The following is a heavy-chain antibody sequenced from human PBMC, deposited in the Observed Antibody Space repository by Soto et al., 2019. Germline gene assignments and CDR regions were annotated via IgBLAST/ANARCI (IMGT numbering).Heavy chain of an antibody. D-gene: IGHD6-19*01. CDR1: GFTVSSSH. CDR2: ISSSSSYT. J-gene: IGHJ4*02. CDR3: AKDTITVAGPGLDY. V-gene: IGHV3-11*05. Sequence: GGSLRLSCTTSGFTVSSSHMTWVRQAPGKGLEWVSYISSSSSYTNYADSVKGRFTISRDNAKNSLYLQMNSLRAEDTAVYYCAKDTITVAGPGLDYWGQGTLVTVSS.